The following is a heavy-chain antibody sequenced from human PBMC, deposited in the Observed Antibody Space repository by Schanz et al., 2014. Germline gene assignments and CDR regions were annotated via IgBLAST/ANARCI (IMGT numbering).Heavy chain of an antibody. Sequence: QVQLVQSGAEVKKPGASVKVSCKASGYTFTSDSMHWVRQAPGQGLEWMGMINPSGGSTTYAQKCQGRVTMARDTSTSTVYMELSSLRSEDTAVYYCARDGVDAAAGGNYWGHWPPVTVSS. CDR2: INPSGGST. D-gene: IGHD6-13*01. V-gene: IGHV1-46*03. CDR1: GYTFTSDS. CDR3: ARDGVDAAAGGNY. J-gene: IGHJ4*03.